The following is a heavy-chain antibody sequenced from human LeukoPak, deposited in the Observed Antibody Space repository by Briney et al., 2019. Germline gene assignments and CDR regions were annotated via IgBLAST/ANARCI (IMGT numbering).Heavy chain of an antibody. CDR3: ATRGTTATKYFEH. D-gene: IGHD1-1*01. CDR2: ISSSGSNT. V-gene: IGHV3-23*01. CDR1: GFTFSSYA. J-gene: IGHJ4*02. Sequence: GGSLRLSCAASGFTFSSYAMTWIRQAPGKGLEWVSSISSSGSNTYYADSVKGRFTISRDNSKNMLHLQMKSLRAEDTAVYYCATRGTTATKYFEHWGQGTLVTVSS.